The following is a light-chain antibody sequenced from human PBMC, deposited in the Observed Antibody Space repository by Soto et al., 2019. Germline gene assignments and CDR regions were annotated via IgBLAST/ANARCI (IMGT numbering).Light chain of an antibody. CDR3: LQDYSYPYT. CDR2: AAS. Sequence: AIQMTQSPSSLSASVGDRVTIACRASQGIKNDLAWYQQKPVRAPKLLIYAASSFHSGVPSRFSGSGSGTDFTLTIISLQPEDFPTYYCLQDYSYPYTFGQGTKLEIK. J-gene: IGKJ2*01. CDR1: QGIKND. V-gene: IGKV1-6*01.